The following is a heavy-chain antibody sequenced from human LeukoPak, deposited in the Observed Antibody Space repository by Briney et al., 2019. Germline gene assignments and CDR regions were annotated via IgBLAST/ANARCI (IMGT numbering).Heavy chain of an antibody. V-gene: IGHV3-21*01. CDR3: ASAGYYERSGYTYYFHY. CDR1: GFTVSSNY. J-gene: IGHJ4*02. Sequence: GGSLRLSCAASGFTVSSNYMNWVRQAPGKGLEWVSYISISSRCIYYADSLKGRFTISRDNAKSSLYLQMSSLRAEDTAVYYCASAGYYERSGYTYYFHYWGQGTVVTVSS. CDR2: ISISSRCI. D-gene: IGHD3-22*01.